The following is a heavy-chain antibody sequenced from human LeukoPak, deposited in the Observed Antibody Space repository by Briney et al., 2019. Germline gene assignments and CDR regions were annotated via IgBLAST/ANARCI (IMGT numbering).Heavy chain of an antibody. V-gene: IGHV3-21*01. D-gene: IGHD4-17*01. CDR1: GFTFSKAT. J-gene: IGHJ3*02. CDR3: ASDDYGDYEDGFDI. Sequence: PGGSLRLSCVVSGFTFSKATMNWVRQAPGKGLEWVSSISSTSTYINYADSVKGRFTISRDNAKKSLYLQMNGLRGEDTAMYYCASDDYGDYEDGFDIWGQGRKVTVSS. CDR2: ISSTSTYI.